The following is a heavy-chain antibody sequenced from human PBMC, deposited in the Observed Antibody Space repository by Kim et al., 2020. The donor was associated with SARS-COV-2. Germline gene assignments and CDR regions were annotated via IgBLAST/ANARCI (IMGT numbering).Heavy chain of an antibody. D-gene: IGHD2-2*01. CDR3: ARVGPSVLNWFDP. V-gene: IGHV4-39*07. Sequence: YYNPSLKSLVTSSVDTCKNQFSLRLSSVTAAGTAVYYCARVGPSVLNWFDPWGQGTLVTVSS. J-gene: IGHJ5*02.